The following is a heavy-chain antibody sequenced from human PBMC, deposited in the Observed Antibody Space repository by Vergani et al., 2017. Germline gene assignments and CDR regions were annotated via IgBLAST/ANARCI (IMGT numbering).Heavy chain of an antibody. CDR1: GGSVSSGSYY. CDR3: ARVGIAAAGTAIDY. D-gene: IGHD6-13*01. Sequence: QVQLQESGPGLVKPSETLSLTCTVSGGSVSSGSYYWSWIRQPPGKGLEWIGEINHSGSTNYNPSLKSRVTISVDTSKNQFSLKLSSVTAADTAVYYCARVGIAAAGTAIDYWGQGTLVTVSS. J-gene: IGHJ4*02. V-gene: IGHV4-61*01. CDR2: INHSGST.